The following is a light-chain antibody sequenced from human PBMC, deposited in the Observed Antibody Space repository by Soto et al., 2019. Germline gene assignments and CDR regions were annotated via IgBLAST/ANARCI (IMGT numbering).Light chain of an antibody. Sequence: QSALTQPASVSGSPGQSITISCTGTSSDVGGYNYVSWYQQHPGKPPKLMIFDVSDRPSGVSNRFSGSKSGNTASLTISGLQADDEADYYCSSHTTSSTRVFGTATKLTVL. CDR3: SSHTTSSTRV. CDR1: SSDVGGYNY. CDR2: DVS. V-gene: IGLV2-14*01. J-gene: IGLJ1*01.